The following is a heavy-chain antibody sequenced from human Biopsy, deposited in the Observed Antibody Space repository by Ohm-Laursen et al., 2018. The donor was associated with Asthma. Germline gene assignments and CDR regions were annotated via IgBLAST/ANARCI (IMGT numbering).Heavy chain of an antibody. V-gene: IGHV1-18*01. Sequence: ESSVKVSCKTSGYTFNSAGITWVRQAPGQRLEWMGWISVYNGNTKVAQKLQDRVTMITDTSTSTAYMELRSLRSDDTAVYFCARAVDYSHYYGTDVWGQGTTVTVS. CDR1: GYTFNSAG. D-gene: IGHD3-10*01. J-gene: IGHJ6*02. CDR3: ARAVDYSHYYGTDV. CDR2: ISVYNGNT.